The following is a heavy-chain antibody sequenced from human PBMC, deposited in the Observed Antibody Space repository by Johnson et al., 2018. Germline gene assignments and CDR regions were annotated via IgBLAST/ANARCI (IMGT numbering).Heavy chain of an antibody. D-gene: IGHD5-12*01. V-gene: IGHV3-33*06. J-gene: IGHJ5*02. Sequence: VQLLESGGGVVQPGRSLRLSCVASGFTFSSFGMHLVRQAPGKGLEWVALIWHDGSHKYYADSVKDRFTISRDNSKNTVYLQMDSLRAEDTAGYHCAKDLHGCSGSSGYHNFFDPWGQGTLVTVSS. CDR3: AKDLHGCSGSSGYHNFFDP. CDR2: IWHDGSHK. CDR1: GFTFSSFG.